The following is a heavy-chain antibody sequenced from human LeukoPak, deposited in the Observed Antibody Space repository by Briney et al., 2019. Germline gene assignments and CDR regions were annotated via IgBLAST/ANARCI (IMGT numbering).Heavy chain of an antibody. CDR2: IIPIFGTA. CDR1: GGTFGSYA. V-gene: IGHV1-69*05. Sequence: SVKVSCKASGGTFGSYAISWVRQAPGQGLEWMGGIIPIFGTANYAQKFQGRLTMTRDTSTSTVYMELSSLRSEDTAVYYCARDPVGSSSWGYFDYWGQGTLVTVSS. J-gene: IGHJ4*02. D-gene: IGHD6-13*01. CDR3: ARDPVGSSSWGYFDY.